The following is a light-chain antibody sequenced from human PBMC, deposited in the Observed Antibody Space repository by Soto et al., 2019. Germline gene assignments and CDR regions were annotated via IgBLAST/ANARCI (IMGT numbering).Light chain of an antibody. CDR3: LQHNTSPLT. Sequence: DIQMTQSPSAVSASVGDRVTITCRASQGINNYLAWFQQKPGKAPKRLIYAASTLQTGVPSRFSGSGSGTEFTIKISSLQPEDFATYYCLQHNTSPLTFGGGTKVDIK. J-gene: IGKJ4*01. V-gene: IGKV1-17*03. CDR1: QGINNY. CDR2: AAS.